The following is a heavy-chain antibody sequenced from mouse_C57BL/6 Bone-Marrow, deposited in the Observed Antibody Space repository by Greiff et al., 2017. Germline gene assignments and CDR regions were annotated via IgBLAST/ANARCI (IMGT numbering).Heavy chain of an antibody. CDR2: ISSGSSTI. J-gene: IGHJ3*01. D-gene: IGHD2-2*01. CDR3: ARGVTTPFAY. CDR1: GFTFSDYG. V-gene: IGHV5-17*01. Sequence: EVKLMESGGGLVKPGGSLKLSCAASGFTFSDYGMHWVRQAPEKGLEWVAYISSGSSTIYYADTVKGRFTISSDNAKNTLFLQNTRLRSEDTAMYYCARGVTTPFAYWGQGTLVTVSA.